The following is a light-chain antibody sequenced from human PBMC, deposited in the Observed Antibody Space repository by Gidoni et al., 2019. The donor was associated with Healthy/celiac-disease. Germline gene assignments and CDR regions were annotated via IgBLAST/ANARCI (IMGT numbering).Light chain of an antibody. V-gene: IGKV3-20*01. CDR2: GAS. Sequence: LVLTQSPGTLSLSPGERATLYCRASQSVSSSYLAWYQQQPGQAPRLLIYGASSSATGIPDSFSGSGSGTDFTLTISRLEPEDFAVYYCQQYGSSPTFGQGTKVEIK. CDR3: QQYGSSPT. J-gene: IGKJ1*01. CDR1: QSVSSSY.